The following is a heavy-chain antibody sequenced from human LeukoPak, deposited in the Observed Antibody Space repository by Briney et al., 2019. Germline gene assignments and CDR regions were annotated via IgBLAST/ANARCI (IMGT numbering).Heavy chain of an antibody. CDR2: IYNSGST. V-gene: IGHV4-4*07. J-gene: IGHJ4*01. CDR1: GGSISTDY. CDR3: ASDFAY. Sequence: SETLSLTCTVSGGSISTDYWTWIRQPAGKGLEWIGLIYNSGSTNYNPSLKSRVTMSMDPSKTQFSLSLTSATAADTAIYYCASDFAYWGHGTLVTVSS.